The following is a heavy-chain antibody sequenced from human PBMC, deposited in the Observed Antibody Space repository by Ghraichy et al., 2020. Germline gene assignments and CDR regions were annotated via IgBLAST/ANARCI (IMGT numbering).Heavy chain of an antibody. J-gene: IGHJ4*02. Sequence: SETLSLTCTVSGGSISSSSYYWGWIRQPPGKGLEWIGSIYYSGSTYYNPSLKSRVTISVDTSKNQFSLKLSSVTAADTAVYYCARHHYYSTFDYWGQGTLVTVSS. CDR1: GGSISSSSYY. V-gene: IGHV4-39*01. D-gene: IGHD4-11*01. CDR3: ARHHYYSTFDY. CDR2: IYYSGST.